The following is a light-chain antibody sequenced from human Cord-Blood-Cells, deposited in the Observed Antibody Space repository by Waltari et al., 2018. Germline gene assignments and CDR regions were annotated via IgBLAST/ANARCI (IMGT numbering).Light chain of an antibody. CDR1: SRDVGCYHS. CDR3: CSYAGSYTV. J-gene: IGLJ3*02. CDR2: DVS. Sequence: QSALTQPRSVSGSPGQSVTLPCTGTSRDVGCYHSVSWYQQHPGKAPKLMIYDVSKRPSGVPDRFSGSKSGNTASLTISGLQAEDEADYYCCSYAGSYTVFGGGTKLTVL. V-gene: IGLV2-11*01.